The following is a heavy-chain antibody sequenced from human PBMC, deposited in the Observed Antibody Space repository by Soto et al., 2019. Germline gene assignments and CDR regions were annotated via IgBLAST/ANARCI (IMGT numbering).Heavy chain of an antibody. D-gene: IGHD1-1*01. V-gene: IGHV1-46*01. CDR1: GFTFTNYY. Sequence: QVQLVPSGAEVKKPGASVKVSCKASGFTFTNYYLHWVRQAPGQGLEWMGLINPSGGGTFYAQKFQGRVTGTRDTSTGTVYMELSNLRSEDTAVYFCARDSGDTTLRQWGRSFHYWGQGTLVTVSS. CDR2: INPSGGGT. J-gene: IGHJ4*02. CDR3: ARDSGDTTLRQWGRSFHY.